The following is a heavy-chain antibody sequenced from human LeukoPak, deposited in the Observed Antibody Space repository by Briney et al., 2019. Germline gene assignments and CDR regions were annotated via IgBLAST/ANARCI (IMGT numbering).Heavy chain of an antibody. Sequence: SETLSLTCTVSGGSISGYYWSWIRQPPGKGLEWIGNIYYSGSTNYNPSLESRVTISVDTSKNQFSLKLSSVTAADTAVFYCARDEYSSSWLTWGQGTLVTVSS. CDR1: GGSISGYY. V-gene: IGHV4-59*01. CDR3: ARDEYSSSWLT. J-gene: IGHJ5*02. D-gene: IGHD6-13*01. CDR2: IYYSGST.